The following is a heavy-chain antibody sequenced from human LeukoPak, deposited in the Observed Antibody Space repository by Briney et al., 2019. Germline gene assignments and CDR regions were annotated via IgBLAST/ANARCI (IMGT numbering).Heavy chain of an antibody. CDR1: GFTFNNAW. Sequence: GGSLRLSCAASGFTFNNAWMSWVRQAPGMGLEWVGRIKSKTDGGTTDYAAPVKGRFTISRDDSKNTLYLQMNSLKTEDTAVYYCTTLRTDNYYYYYMDVWGKGTTVTVSS. D-gene: IGHD5-12*01. J-gene: IGHJ6*03. CDR2: IKSKTDGGTT. V-gene: IGHV3-15*01. CDR3: TTLRTDNYYYYYMDV.